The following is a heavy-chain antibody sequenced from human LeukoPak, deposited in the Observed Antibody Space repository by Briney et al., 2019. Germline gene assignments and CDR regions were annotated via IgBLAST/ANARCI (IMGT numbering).Heavy chain of an antibody. CDR3: AREIDRDGYNRFFDC. Sequence: GASVKVSCKASGYTFTTYTTHWVRQAPGQRLEWMGWINAGNGNTKYSQKFQGRVTITRDTSASTAYMDLSSLRSEDTAVYYCAREIDRDGYNRFFDCWGQGILVTVSS. D-gene: IGHD5-24*01. CDR1: GYTFTTYT. CDR2: INAGNGNT. V-gene: IGHV1-3*01. J-gene: IGHJ4*02.